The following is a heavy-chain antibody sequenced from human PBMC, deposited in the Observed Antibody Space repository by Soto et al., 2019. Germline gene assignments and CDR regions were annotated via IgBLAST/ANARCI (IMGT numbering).Heavy chain of an antibody. CDR3: ARHVLRSDAFDI. V-gene: IGHV3-74*01. Sequence: EVQLVESGGGLVQPGGSLRLSCASSGFTFSSYWMHWVRQAPGKGLVWVSRINSDGSSTSYADSVKGRFTISRDNGKNTLELQMNSLRAEDTAVYYCARHVLRSDAFDIWGQGTMVTVSS. D-gene: IGHD3-16*01. CDR2: INSDGSST. J-gene: IGHJ3*02. CDR1: GFTFSSYW.